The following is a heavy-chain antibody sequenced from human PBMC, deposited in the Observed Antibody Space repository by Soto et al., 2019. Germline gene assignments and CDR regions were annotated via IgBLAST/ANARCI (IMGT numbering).Heavy chain of an antibody. CDR3: ARDCRYDYIWGSYRNDYFDY. CDR1: RFTFSDYY. D-gene: IGHD3-16*02. Sequence: GGSLRLSCAACRFTFSDYYMSGIRQAPGKGLEWVSYISSSGSTIYYADSVKGRFTISRDNAKNSLYLQMNSLRAEDTAVYYCARDCRYDYIWGSYRNDYFDYWGQGTLVTVSS. V-gene: IGHV3-11*01. J-gene: IGHJ4*02. CDR2: ISSSGSTI.